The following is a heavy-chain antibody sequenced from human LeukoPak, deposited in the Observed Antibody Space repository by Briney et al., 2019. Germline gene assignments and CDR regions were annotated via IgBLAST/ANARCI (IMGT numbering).Heavy chain of an antibody. D-gene: IGHD6-19*01. CDR1: GFTFSSYW. CDR3: ARDLRQWLTPYYFDY. J-gene: IGHJ4*02. V-gene: IGHV3-74*01. Sequence: GGSLRLSCAASGFTFSSYWMHWVHQAPGKGLVWVSRINSDGSSTSYADSVKGRFTISRDNAKNTLYLQMNSLRAEDTAVYYCARDLRQWLTPYYFDYWGQGTLVTVSS. CDR2: INSDGSST.